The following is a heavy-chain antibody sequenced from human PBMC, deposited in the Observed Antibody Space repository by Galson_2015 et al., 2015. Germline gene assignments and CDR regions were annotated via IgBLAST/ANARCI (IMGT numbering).Heavy chain of an antibody. D-gene: IGHD3-10*01. CDR3: ARAGGRGGFDP. Sequence: SLRLSCAASGFTFTDYYMSWLRQAPGKGLEWVSHISSGSSTIHYADSVKGRFTISRDNSKNSIYLQMNSLRAEDTAVYYCARAGGRGGFDPWGQGTLVTVSS. V-gene: IGHV3-11*01. J-gene: IGHJ5*02. CDR1: GFTFTDYY. CDR2: ISSGSSTI.